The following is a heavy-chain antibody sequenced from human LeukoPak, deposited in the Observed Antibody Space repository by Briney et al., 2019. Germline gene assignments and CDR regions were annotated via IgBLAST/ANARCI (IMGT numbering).Heavy chain of an antibody. CDR2: IYYSGNT. J-gene: IGHJ6*02. CDR1: GGSVSSSSYY. CDR3: ARYAPFYGSGSYYSYYYYGMDV. V-gene: IGHV4-61*01. D-gene: IGHD3-10*01. Sequence: SETLSLTCTVSGGSVSSSSYYWSWIRQPPGNGLECIGYIYYSGNTNYNHSLKSRVTISVDTSKNQFSLKLSSVPAADAAVYYCARYAPFYGSGSYYSYYYYGMDVWGRGTTLTVSS.